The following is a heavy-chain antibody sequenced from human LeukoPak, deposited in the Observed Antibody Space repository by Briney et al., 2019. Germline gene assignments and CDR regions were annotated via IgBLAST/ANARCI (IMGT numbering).Heavy chain of an antibody. D-gene: IGHD6-19*01. CDR1: GFTFDDYA. J-gene: IGHJ6*02. Sequence: GGSLRLSCAASGFTFDDYAMHWVRQAPGKGLEWVSGISWNSGSIGYADSVKGRFTISRDNAKNSLYLQMNSLRAEDTALYYCAKDLAGGAVAGLYYYYGMDVWGQGTTVTVSS. CDR2: ISWNSGSI. CDR3: AKDLAGGAVAGLYYYYGMDV. V-gene: IGHV3-9*01.